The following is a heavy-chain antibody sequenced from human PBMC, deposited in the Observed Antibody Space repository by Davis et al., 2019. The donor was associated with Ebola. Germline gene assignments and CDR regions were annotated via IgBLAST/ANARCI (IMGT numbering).Heavy chain of an antibody. CDR2: INSDGSST. CDR1: GFTFSSYW. D-gene: IGHD4-17*01. CDR3: ARGPVTTVTINYFDY. J-gene: IGHJ4*02. V-gene: IGHV3-74*01. Sequence: SCAASGFTFSSYWMHWVRQAPGKGLVWVSRINSDGSSTSYADSVKGRFTISRDNAKNTLYLQMNSLRAEDTAVYYCARGPVTTVTINYFDYWGQGSLVTVSS.